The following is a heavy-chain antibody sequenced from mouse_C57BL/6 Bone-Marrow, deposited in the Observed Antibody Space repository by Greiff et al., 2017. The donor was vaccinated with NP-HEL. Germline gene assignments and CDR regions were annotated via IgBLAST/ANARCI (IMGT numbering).Heavy chain of an antibody. Sequence: VQLQQPGAELVKPGASVKLSCKASGYTFTSYWMHWVKQRPGQGLEWIGMIHPNSGSTNYNEKFKGKATLTADKSSSTAYMQLSSLTSEDSAVYFCARTRGGFAYWGQGTLVTVSA. V-gene: IGHV1-64*01. CDR3: ARTRGGFAY. CDR1: GYTFTSYW. J-gene: IGHJ3*01. CDR2: IHPNSGST.